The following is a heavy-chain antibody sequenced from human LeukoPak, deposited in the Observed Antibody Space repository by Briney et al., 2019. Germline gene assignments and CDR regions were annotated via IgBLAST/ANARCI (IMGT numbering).Heavy chain of an antibody. CDR1: GGSISSYY. Sequence: PSETLSLTCTVSGGSISSYYWSWIRQPPGKGLEWIGYIYYSGSTNYNPSLKSRVTISVDTSKNQFSLKLSSVTAADTAVYYCASDNWGNFDYWGQGTLVTASS. J-gene: IGHJ4*02. CDR3: ASDNWGNFDY. V-gene: IGHV4-59*01. CDR2: IYYSGST. D-gene: IGHD7-27*01.